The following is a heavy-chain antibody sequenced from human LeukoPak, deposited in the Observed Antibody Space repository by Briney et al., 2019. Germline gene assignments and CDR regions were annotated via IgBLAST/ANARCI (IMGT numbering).Heavy chain of an antibody. CDR3: AKSYSYGVSGYFDY. CDR1: GFTFSSYG. V-gene: IGHV3-30*18. J-gene: IGHJ4*02. D-gene: IGHD5-18*01. CDR2: ISYDGSNK. Sequence: PGRSLRLSCAASGFTFSSYGMQWIRQPPGKGLEWVAVISYDGSNKYYADSVKGRFTISRDNSKSTLYLQMNGLRAEDTAVYYCAKSYSYGVSGYFDYWGQGTLVTVSS.